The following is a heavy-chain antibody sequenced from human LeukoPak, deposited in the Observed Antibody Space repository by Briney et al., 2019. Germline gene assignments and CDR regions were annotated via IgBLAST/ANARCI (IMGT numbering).Heavy chain of an antibody. CDR1: GFTFSSYA. D-gene: IGHD4-23*01. CDR3: AREATVVTVYYFDY. J-gene: IGHJ4*02. CDR2: ISYDGSNK. V-gene: IGHV3-30-3*01. Sequence: GGSPRLSCAASGFTFSSYAMHWVRQAPGKGLEWVAVISYDGSNKYYADSVKGRFTISRDNSKNTLYLQMNSLRAEDTAVYYCAREATVVTVYYFDYWGQGTLVTVSS.